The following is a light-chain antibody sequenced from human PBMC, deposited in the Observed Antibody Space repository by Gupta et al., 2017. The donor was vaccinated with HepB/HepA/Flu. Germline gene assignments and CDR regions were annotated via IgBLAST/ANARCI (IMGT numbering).Light chain of an antibody. CDR3: MIWHSSAVV. CDR1: SGINVGTYR. J-gene: IGLJ2*01. V-gene: IGLV5-45*02. Sequence: QAVLTKPSSLSASPGASASLTCPLRSGINVGTYRIYWYQQKPGSPPQYLLRYKSDSDKQQGSGVPSRFSGSKDASANAGILLISGLQSEDEADYYCMIWHSSAVVFGGGTKLTVL. CDR2: YKSDSDK.